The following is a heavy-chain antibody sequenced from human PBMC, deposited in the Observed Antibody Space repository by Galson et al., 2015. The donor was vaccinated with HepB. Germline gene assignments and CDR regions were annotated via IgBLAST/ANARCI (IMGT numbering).Heavy chain of an antibody. V-gene: IGHV3-53*04. Sequence: SLRLSCAASGFTVSSNYMSWVRQAPGKGLEWVSVIYSGGSTYYADSVKGRFTISRHNSKNTLYLQMNSLRAEDTAVYYCATDIPHYDWLFSHWGQGTLVTVSS. CDR2: IYSGGST. J-gene: IGHJ4*02. D-gene: IGHD3-9*01. CDR1: GFTVSSNY. CDR3: ATDIPHYDWLFSH.